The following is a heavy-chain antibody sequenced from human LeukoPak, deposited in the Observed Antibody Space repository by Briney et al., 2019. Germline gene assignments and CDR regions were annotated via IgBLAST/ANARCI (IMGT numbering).Heavy chain of an antibody. CDR2: ISRSGVGT. Sequence: GGSLRLSCTASGFTFSSYAMSWVRQAPGKGLEWVSGISRSGVGTSSADSVKGRFTISRDNSKNTLYLQMNSLRDEDTAVYYCARDLTRTTDIDYWGQGTLVTVSS. V-gene: IGHV3-23*01. CDR1: GFTFSSYA. D-gene: IGHD1-7*01. J-gene: IGHJ4*02. CDR3: ARDLTRTTDIDY.